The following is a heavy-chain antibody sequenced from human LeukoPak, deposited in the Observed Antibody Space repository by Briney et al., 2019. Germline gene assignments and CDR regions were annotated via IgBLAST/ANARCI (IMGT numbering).Heavy chain of an antibody. CDR2: INAGNGNT. J-gene: IGHJ4*02. CDR3: ARGKSNTHYSN. CDR1: GYTFTTST. V-gene: IGHV1-3*01. Sequence: ASVKVSCKASGYTFTTSTIHWVRHAPGQRLEWMGWINAGNGNTKYSQKLQGRVTMTTDTSTSTAYMELRSLRSDDTAVYYCARGKSNTHYSNWGQGTLVTVSS. D-gene: IGHD3-10*01.